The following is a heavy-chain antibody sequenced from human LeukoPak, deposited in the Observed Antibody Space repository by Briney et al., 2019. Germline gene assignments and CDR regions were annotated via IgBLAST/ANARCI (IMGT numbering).Heavy chain of an antibody. J-gene: IGHJ3*02. CDR1: GASISNYY. CDR2: IYNTNTGST. CDR3: ARGALLYAGNPHDGFDI. V-gene: IGHV4-59*12. D-gene: IGHD4-23*01. Sequence: SETLSLTCTVSGASISNYYWSWIRQPPGEGLEWIGYIYNTNTGSTNNNLSLKSRVTISVDTSENQFSLKVSSVTAADTAFYYCARGALLYAGNPHDGFDIWGQGTIVTVSS.